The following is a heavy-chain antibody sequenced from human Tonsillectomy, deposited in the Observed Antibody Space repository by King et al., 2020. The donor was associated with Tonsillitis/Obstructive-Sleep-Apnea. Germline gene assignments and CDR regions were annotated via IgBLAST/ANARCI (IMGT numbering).Heavy chain of an antibody. Sequence: VQLVESGGGLVQPGGSLRLSCAASGFTFSTYAMHWVRQAPGKGLEYVSAISSNGGSTYYANSVKGRFTISRDNSKNTLYLQMGSLRAEDMAVYYCARDPSAARGPAWGQGTLVTVSS. CDR2: ISSNGGST. J-gene: IGHJ4*02. CDR3: ARDPSAARGPA. V-gene: IGHV3-64*01. D-gene: IGHD2-2*01. CDR1: GFTFSTYA.